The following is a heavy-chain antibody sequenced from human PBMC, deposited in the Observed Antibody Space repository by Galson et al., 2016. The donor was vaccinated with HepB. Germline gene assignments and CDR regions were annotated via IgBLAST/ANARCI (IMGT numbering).Heavy chain of an antibody. D-gene: IGHD3-16*01. J-gene: IGHJ4*02. CDR2: IRSSDTTI. Sequence: SLRLSCAASGFTFSLYSTNWVRQAPGKGLEWVSYIRSSDTTIYYADSVKGRFTISKDNVKKSLYLQMNNLRDEDTAVYYCARDYDYAFDHWGQGTLVTVSS. V-gene: IGHV3-48*02. CDR1: GFTFSLYS. CDR3: ARDYDYAFDH.